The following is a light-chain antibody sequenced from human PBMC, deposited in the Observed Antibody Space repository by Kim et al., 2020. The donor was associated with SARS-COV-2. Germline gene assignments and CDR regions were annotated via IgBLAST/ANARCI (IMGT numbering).Light chain of an antibody. CDR3: QVWDSSSDHWV. CDR1: NIGSKA. Sequence: FELTQPPSVSVAPGKTARISCGGNNIGSKAVHWYQQKPGQAPVLVIYRGRDRPSGIPERFSGSNSGNTATLTISRVEAGDEADYYCQVWDSSSDHWVFGGGAQLTVL. CDR2: RGR. V-gene: IGLV3-21*04. J-gene: IGLJ3*02.